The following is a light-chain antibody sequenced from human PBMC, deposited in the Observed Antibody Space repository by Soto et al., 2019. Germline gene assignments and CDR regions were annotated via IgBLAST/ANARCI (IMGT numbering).Light chain of an antibody. CDR3: QQYNNWTPWT. J-gene: IGKJ1*01. V-gene: IGKV3-15*01. CDR2: DAS. CDR1: QSVSTN. Sequence: ILMTQSPATLSVSPGERATLSCRASQSVSTNLAWYQQKPGQAPRLLIYDASTRATGIPARFSGSGSGTEFTLTISGLQSEDFAVYYCQQYNNWTPWTFGQGTKVE.